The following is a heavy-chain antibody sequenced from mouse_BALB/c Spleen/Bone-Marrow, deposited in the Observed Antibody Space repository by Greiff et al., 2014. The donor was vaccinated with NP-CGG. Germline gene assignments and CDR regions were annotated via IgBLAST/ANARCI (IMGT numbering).Heavy chain of an antibody. V-gene: IGHV1-82*01. Sequence: VQLVESGPELVRPGASVKISCKASGYEFSDSWMNWVKQRPGQGLEWIGRIYPGDGDSIYNGKFKGKATLTSDKFSSIAYMQLSSLTSVDSAVYFCARSLSVVTPMDYWGQGTSVTVSS. CDR3: ARSLSVVTPMDY. J-gene: IGHJ4*01. CDR2: IYPGDGDS. D-gene: IGHD1-1*01. CDR1: GYEFSDSW.